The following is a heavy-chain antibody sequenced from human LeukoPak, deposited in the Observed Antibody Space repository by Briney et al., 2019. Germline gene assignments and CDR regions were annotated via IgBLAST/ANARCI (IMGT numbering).Heavy chain of an antibody. CDR1: GGSISTYH. CDR3: ARLEGYYHQYIHI. CDR2: IYGGGSA. V-gene: IGHV4-4*07. Sequence: PSETLSLTCFVSGGSISTYHWAWIRQPAGKGLEWIGRIYGGGSANYNPSLKSRVTMSVDKSKKQVSLKLSSVTAADTAVYYCARLEGYYHQYIHIWGKGTTVTVSS. J-gene: IGHJ6*03.